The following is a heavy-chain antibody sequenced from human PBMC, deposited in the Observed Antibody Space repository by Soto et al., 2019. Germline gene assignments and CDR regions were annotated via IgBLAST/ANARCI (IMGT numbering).Heavy chain of an antibody. Sequence: ASVKVSCKDAGGTFSSYSLSCVLKVPGRGLECMGVMGPISATANYAEKFQGRATILADESTSTAYLELSSLGSRDPAVYYCAGGATIFWGRGFSMDVRG. J-gene: IGHJ6*02. CDR1: GGTFSSYS. CDR2: MGPISATA. V-gene: IGHV1-69*13. CDR3: AGGATIFWGRGFSMDV. D-gene: IGHD5-12*01.